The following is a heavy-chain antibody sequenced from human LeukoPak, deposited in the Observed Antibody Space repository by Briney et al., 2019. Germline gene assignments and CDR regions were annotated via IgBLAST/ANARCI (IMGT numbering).Heavy chain of an antibody. J-gene: IGHJ4*02. D-gene: IGHD1-1*01. Sequence: GGSLRLSCTASGFTFGDYAMSWIRQAPGKGLEWVGFIRSKAYGETADYAASVKGGFTISRDDSKAIAYLQMNSLKTEDTAVYHCTRDRGAYNLYDYWGQGTLVTVS. CDR2: IRSKAYGETA. V-gene: IGHV3-49*03. CDR1: GFTFGDYA. CDR3: TRDRGAYNLYDY.